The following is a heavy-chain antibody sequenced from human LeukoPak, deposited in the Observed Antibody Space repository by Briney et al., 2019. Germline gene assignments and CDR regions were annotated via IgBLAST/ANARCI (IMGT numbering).Heavy chain of an antibody. J-gene: IGHJ3*01. CDR1: GFTFSSYA. Sequence: PGGSLRLSCAASGFTFSSYAMSWVRQAPGKGLEWVSGISGSGASTYYADSVKGRFTISRDNSKNTLYLQMNSLRAEDTAVYYCAKITFGGVIVLDAFDLWGQGTMVTVSS. CDR2: ISGSGAST. D-gene: IGHD3-16*02. V-gene: IGHV3-23*01. CDR3: AKITFGGVIVLDAFDL.